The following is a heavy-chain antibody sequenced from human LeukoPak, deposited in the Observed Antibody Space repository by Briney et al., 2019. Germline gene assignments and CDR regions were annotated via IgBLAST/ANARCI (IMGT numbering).Heavy chain of an antibody. CDR3: ARGRITMVRGVTRRNWFDP. D-gene: IGHD3-10*01. V-gene: IGHV4-34*01. J-gene: IGHJ5*02. CDR1: GGSFSGYY. CDR2: INHSGST. Sequence: PSETLSLTCAVYGGSFSGYYWSWIRQPPGKGLEWIGEINHSGSTNYNPSLKSRVTISVDTSKNQFSLKLSSVTAADTAVYYCARGRITMVRGVTRRNWFDPWGQGTLVTVSS.